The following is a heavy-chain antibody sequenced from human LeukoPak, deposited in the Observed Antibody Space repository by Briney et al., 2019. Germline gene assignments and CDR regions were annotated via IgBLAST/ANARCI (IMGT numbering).Heavy chain of an antibody. CDR2: ISGSGGST. CDR1: GFTFSSHA. D-gene: IGHD6-19*01. J-gene: IGHJ4*02. CDR3: AKAGSGWYYFDY. V-gene: IGHV3-23*01. Sequence: PGGSLRLSCAASGFTFSSHAMSWVRQAAGKGLEWVSAISGSGGSTYYADSVKGRFTISRDNSKNTLYLQMNSLRAEDTAVYYCAKAGSGWYYFDYWGQGTLVTVSS.